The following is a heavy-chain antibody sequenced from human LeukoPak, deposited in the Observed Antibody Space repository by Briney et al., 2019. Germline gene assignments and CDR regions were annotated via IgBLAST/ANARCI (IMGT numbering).Heavy chain of an antibody. D-gene: IGHD3-3*01. CDR1: GGSINTNNYY. CDR3: ASRYLEWLLDY. V-gene: IGHV4-39*01. J-gene: IGHJ4*02. CDR2: IYYGGST. Sequence: SETLSLTCTVSGGSINTNNYYWGWIRQPPGKEPGWIGTIYYGGSTYYNPSLKSRVTISVDTSKNQFSLKLNSVTAADTAVYYCASRYLEWLLDYWGQGTLVTVSS.